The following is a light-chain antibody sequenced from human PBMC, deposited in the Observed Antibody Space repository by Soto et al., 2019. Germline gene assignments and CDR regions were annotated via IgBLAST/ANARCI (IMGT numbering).Light chain of an antibody. V-gene: IGKV1-39*01. J-gene: IGKJ5*01. CDR2: GAS. CDR3: QHPYTSPDHT. Sequence: DIQMTQSPSSLSASVGDRVTITCRASQSISIHLNWYQQKPGKAPNLLIYGASSLKSGFPPRSRGSGSGTNFTLPISRLPPEDFAIYYCQHPYTSPDHTLGQWTRLESK. CDR1: QSISIH.